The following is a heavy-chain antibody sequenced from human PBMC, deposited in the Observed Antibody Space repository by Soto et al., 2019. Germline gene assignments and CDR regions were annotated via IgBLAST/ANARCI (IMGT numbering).Heavy chain of an antibody. V-gene: IGHV4-39*01. CDR1: GGSISSSSYY. J-gene: IGHJ3*02. CDR2: IYYSGST. D-gene: IGHD3-3*01. Sequence: SETLSLTCTVSGGSISSSSYYWGWIRQPPGKGLEWIGSIYYSGSTYYNPSLKSRVTISVDTSKNQFSLKLSSVTAADTAVYYCARQPLGDFWSGYAYAFDIWGQGTMVTVSS. CDR3: ARQPLGDFWSGYAYAFDI.